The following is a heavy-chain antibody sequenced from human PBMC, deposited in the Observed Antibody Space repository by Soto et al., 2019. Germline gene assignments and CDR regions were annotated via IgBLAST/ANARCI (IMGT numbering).Heavy chain of an antibody. J-gene: IGHJ3*02. V-gene: IGHV3-NL1*01. CDR1: GFTFSSYG. CDR3: ARDYYDRGQGAFDI. CDR2: IYSGGST. D-gene: IGHD3-22*01. Sequence: GGSLRLSCAASGFTFSSYGMHWVRQAPGKGLEWVSVIYSGGSTYYADSVKGRFTISRDNSKNTLYLQMNSLRAEDTAVYYCARDYYDRGQGAFDIWGQGTMVTVSS.